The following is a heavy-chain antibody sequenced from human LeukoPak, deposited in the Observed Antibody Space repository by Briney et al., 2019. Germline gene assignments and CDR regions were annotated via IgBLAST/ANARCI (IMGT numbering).Heavy chain of an antibody. CDR1: GFTFSTFW. CDR2: IKQGGSER. J-gene: IGHJ3*02. Sequence: GGSLRLSCAASGFTFSTFWMTWVRQAPGKGLEWVANIKQGGSERYYVDSVKGRFTISRDNAKNSLYLQMNSLRAEDTAVYYCARPNLYSTSLDAFDIWGQGTMVTVSS. CDR3: ARPNLYSTSLDAFDI. V-gene: IGHV3-7*04. D-gene: IGHD2-8*01.